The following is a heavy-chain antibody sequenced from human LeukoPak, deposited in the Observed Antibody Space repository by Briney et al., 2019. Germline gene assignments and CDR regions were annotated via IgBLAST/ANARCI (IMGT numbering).Heavy chain of an antibody. CDR2: VSDSGTMT. CDR1: GFTLTNYG. Sequence: GGSLRLSCAASGFTLTNYGMVWVRQAPGKGLEWVSGVSDSGTMTYYARSVKGRFTISRDNSKNTVYLQMNSLRAEDTAIYYCAKYSRYDYVGQIDYWGQGTLVTVSS. J-gene: IGHJ4*02. D-gene: IGHD4-17*01. V-gene: IGHV3-23*01. CDR3: AKYSRYDYVGQIDY.